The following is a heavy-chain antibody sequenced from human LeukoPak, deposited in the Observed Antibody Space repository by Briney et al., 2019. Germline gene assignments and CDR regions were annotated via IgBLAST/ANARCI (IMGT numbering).Heavy chain of an antibody. Sequence: PSETLSLTCTVSGGSISSYYWSWIRQPPGKGLEWIGYIYYSGSTNYNPSLKSRVTISVDTSKNQFSLKLSSVTAADTAVYYCARRRRYYGSANHRYHDTHLDYWGQGTLVTVSS. D-gene: IGHD3-10*01. V-gene: IGHV4-59*12. CDR1: GGSISSYY. CDR2: IYYSGST. J-gene: IGHJ4*02. CDR3: ARRRRYYGSANHRYHDTHLDY.